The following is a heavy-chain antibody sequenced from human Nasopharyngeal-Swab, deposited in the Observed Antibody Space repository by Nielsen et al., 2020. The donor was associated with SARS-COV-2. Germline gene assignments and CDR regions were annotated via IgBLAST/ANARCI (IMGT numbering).Heavy chain of an antibody. J-gene: IGHJ6*03. V-gene: IGHV1-18*01. CDR2: ISAYNGNT. CDR3: ARVSREIEYSSSLYYYYYYMDV. Sequence: WVRQAPGQGLEWMGWISAYNGNTNYAQKLQGRVTMTTDTSTSTAYMELRSLGSDDTAVYYCARVSREIEYSSSLYYYYYYMDVWGKGTTVTVSS. D-gene: IGHD6-6*01.